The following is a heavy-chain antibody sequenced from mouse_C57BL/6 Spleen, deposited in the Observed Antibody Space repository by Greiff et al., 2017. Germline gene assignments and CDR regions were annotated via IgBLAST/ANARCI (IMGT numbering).Heavy chain of an antibody. CDR2: IDPNSGGT. V-gene: IGHV1-72*01. CDR3: ARGGITVVAHWYFDV. D-gene: IGHD1-1*01. Sequence: VQLQQSGAELVKPGASVKLSCKASGYTFTSYWMHWVKQRPGRGLEWIGRIDPNSGGTKYNEKFKSKATLTVDKPSSTAYMQLSSLTSEDSAVYYCARGGITVVAHWYFDVWGTGTTVTVSS. J-gene: IGHJ1*03. CDR1: GYTFTSYW.